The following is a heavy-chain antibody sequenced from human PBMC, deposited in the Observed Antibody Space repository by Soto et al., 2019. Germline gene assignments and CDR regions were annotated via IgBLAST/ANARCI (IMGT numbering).Heavy chain of an antibody. V-gene: IGHV1-69*08. Sequence: QVQLVQSGAEVKKPGSSVKVSCKASGGTFSTYTITWVRQAPGQGLEWMGRIIPIIGIINYARTFQGRVTISADKFPGTAYMELTGLRSDDTAVYYCAGDPDSHYNDSHASSYPWGQGTLVTVSS. CDR2: IIPIIGII. D-gene: IGHD4-4*01. CDR1: GGTFSTYT. CDR3: AGDPDSHYNDSHASSYP. J-gene: IGHJ5*02.